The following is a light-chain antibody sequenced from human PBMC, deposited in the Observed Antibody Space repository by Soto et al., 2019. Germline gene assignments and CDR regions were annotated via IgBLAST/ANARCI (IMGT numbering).Light chain of an antibody. CDR1: QGITNY. V-gene: IGKV1-33*01. Sequence: DIQMTQSPSSLSASVGDRVTITCQASQGITNYLNWYQQKPGKAPKLLIYGASNLETGVPSRFSGSGSGTDFTFTISSLQAEDIATYFCQQYDSGLTFGQWTRREIK. CDR2: GAS. CDR3: QQYDSGLT. J-gene: IGKJ5*01.